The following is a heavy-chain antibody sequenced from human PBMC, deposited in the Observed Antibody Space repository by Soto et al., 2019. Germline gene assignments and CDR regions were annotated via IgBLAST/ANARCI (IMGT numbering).Heavy chain of an antibody. D-gene: IGHD3-16*01. Sequence: EVQLLESGGGLVQPGGSLRLSCAASGFTFSNFAMFWVRQAPGKGLEWVSSISRTGGAAHYADSVNGRFTISRDNSKNTLFLQMDSLRAEDTAVYYCAKAYDYIWGSYTREIDYWGQGTLVTVSS. CDR1: GFTFSNFA. J-gene: IGHJ4*02. V-gene: IGHV3-23*01. CDR2: ISRTGGAA. CDR3: AKAYDYIWGSYTREIDY.